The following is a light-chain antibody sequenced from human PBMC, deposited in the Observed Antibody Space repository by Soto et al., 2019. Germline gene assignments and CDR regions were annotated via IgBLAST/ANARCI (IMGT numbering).Light chain of an antibody. CDR3: AAWDDSLNGVL. CDR1: SSNIGVNT. Sequence: QSVLTQPPSASGPSGQSVTISCSGSSSNIGVNTVSWYQQLPGTAPKLLIQNNNQRPSGVPDRFSGSKSGTSASLVLSGLQSDDEAEYCCAAWDDSLNGVLFGGGTKLTVL. V-gene: IGLV1-44*01. CDR2: NNN. J-gene: IGLJ2*01.